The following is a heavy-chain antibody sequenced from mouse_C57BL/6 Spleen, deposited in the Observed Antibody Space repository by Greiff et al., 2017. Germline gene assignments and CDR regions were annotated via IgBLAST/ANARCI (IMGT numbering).Heavy chain of an antibody. V-gene: IGHV3-6*01. CDR2: ISYDGSN. D-gene: IGHD2-4*01. CDR3: ARDRYDYRDY. CDR1: GYSITSGYY. Sequence: ESGPGLVKPSQSLSLTCSVTGYSITSGYYWNWIRQFPGNKLEWMGYISYDGSNNYNPSLKNRISITRDTSKNQFFLKLNSVTTEDTATYYCARDRYDYRDYWGQGTTLTVSS. J-gene: IGHJ2*01.